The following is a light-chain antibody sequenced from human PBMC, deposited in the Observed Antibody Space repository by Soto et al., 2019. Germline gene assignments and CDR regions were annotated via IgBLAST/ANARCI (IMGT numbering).Light chain of an antibody. CDR3: QQYGSSPPYT. Sequence: EIVLTQSPGTLSLSPGERATLSCRASRSVSSRYLAWYQQKPGQAPRLLIYGASSRATGIPDRFSGSGSGTDFSLTISRLEPEDFAVYYRQQYGSSPPYTFGQGTKLEIK. CDR2: GAS. J-gene: IGKJ2*01. CDR1: RSVSSRY. V-gene: IGKV3-20*01.